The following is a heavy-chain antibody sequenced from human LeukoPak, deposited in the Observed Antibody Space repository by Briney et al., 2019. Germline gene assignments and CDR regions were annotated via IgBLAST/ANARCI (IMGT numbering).Heavy chain of an antibody. CDR3: ARYYDRSGYWSTPHFDY. D-gene: IGHD3-22*01. CDR2: IQYSGST. J-gene: IGHJ4*02. Sequence: PSQTLSLTRTVSGDSVSGISFYWSWIRQPPGKGLQYIGYIQYSGSTNYNPSLKSRVTISVDTSKNQFSLKLSSVTAADTAVYYCARYYDRSGYWSTPHFDYWGQGTLVTVSS. V-gene: IGHV4-61*01. CDR1: GDSVSGISFY.